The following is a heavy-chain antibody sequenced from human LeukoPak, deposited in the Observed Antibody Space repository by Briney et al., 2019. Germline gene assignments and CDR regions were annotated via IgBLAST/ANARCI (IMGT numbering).Heavy chain of an antibody. D-gene: IGHD4-23*01. Sequence: GGSLRLSCAASGFTFSSYAMSWVRQAPGEGLEWVSAISGSGGSTYYADSVKGRFTISRDNSKNTLYLQMNSLRAEDTAVYYCAKKTTVVTYYYYGMDVWGQGTTVTVSS. CDR2: ISGSGGST. CDR1: GFTFSSYA. CDR3: AKKTTVVTYYYYGMDV. V-gene: IGHV3-23*01. J-gene: IGHJ6*02.